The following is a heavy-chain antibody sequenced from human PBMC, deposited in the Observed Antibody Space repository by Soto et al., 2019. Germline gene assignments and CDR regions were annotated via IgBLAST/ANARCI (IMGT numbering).Heavy chain of an antibody. D-gene: IGHD2-15*01. CDR1: GYTFTSYG. CDR2: ISAYNGNT. CDR3: ARKSAVARTFDY. V-gene: IGHV1-18*01. Sequence: QVQLVQSGAEVKKPGASVKVSCKASGYTFTSYGISWVRQAPGQGIEWMGWISAYNGNTNYAQKLQGRVTMTTDTATSTADMERRSLRSDDRAVYYWARKSAVARTFDYWGQGTLVTVPS. J-gene: IGHJ4*02.